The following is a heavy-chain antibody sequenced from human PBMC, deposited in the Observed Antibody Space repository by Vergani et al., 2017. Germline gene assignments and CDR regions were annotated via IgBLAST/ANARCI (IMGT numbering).Heavy chain of an antibody. CDR1: GLTFSTCG. Sequence: QVQLVESGGGVVQPGGSLRLSCAASGLTFSTCGMHWVRQAPGNGLEWVAFIRFDGSNKYYGDSVNGRFIISRDNSKNTVDLRMNSLRTDDTAIYYCAKDRPTNMFRGAYGMDVWGQGTTVTVSS. CDR2: IRFDGSNK. J-gene: IGHJ6*02. CDR3: AKDRPTNMFRGAYGMDV. V-gene: IGHV3-30*02. D-gene: IGHD3-10*01.